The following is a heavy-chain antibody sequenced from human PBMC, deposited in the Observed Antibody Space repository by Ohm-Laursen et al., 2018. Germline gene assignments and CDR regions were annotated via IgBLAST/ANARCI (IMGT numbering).Heavy chain of an antibody. D-gene: IGHD3-22*01. CDR1: GFTFSSYA. Sequence: SLRLSCTASGFTFSSYAMHWVRQAPGKGLEYVSAISSNGGSTYYANSVKGRFTISRDNSKNTLYLQMGSLRAEDMAVYYCAGSYYYDTKDFDYWGQGTLVTVSS. J-gene: IGHJ4*02. V-gene: IGHV3-64*01. CDR2: ISSNGGST. CDR3: AGSYYYDTKDFDY.